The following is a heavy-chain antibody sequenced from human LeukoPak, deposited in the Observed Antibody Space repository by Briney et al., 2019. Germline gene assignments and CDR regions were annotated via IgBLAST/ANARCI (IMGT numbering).Heavy chain of an antibody. CDR3: ARGVGVFNFDAFDI. CDR1: GYSISSGYY. J-gene: IGHJ3*02. Sequence: SETLSLTCTVSGYSISSGYYWGWIRQSPGKGLEGIGSIYHSGSTNYNPSLKSRVTISGDTSKNQFSLKLSSVTAADTAVYYCARGVGVFNFDAFDIWGQGTMVTVSS. D-gene: IGHD3-3*01. V-gene: IGHV4-38-2*02. CDR2: IYHSGST.